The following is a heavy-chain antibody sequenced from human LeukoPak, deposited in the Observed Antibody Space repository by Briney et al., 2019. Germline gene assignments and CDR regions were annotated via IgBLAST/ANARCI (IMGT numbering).Heavy chain of an antibody. V-gene: IGHV1-69*13. CDR3: ARGRDYYDTSGYYYGS. CDR2: IIPIFGTA. D-gene: IGHD3-22*01. J-gene: IGHJ5*02. Sequence: ASVKVSCKASGGTFSSYAINWVRQTPGQGLEWMGGIIPIFGTANYALKFQARVTITADESTNTAYMELSSLRSEDTAVYYCARGRDYYDTSGYYYGSWGQGTLVTVSS. CDR1: GGTFSSYA.